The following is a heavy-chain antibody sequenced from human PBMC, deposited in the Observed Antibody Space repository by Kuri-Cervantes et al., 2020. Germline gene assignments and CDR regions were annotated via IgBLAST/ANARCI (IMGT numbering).Heavy chain of an antibody. J-gene: IGHJ4*02. CDR2: ISYDGSNK. Sequence: GGSLRLSCAASGFTFSSYAMHWVRQAPGKGLEWVAVISYDGSNKYYADSVKGRFTISRDNSKNTLYLQMNSLRAEDTAVYYCAKKVFDCWGQGTLVTVSS. CDR3: AKKVFDC. V-gene: IGHV3-30-3*02. CDR1: GFTFSSYA.